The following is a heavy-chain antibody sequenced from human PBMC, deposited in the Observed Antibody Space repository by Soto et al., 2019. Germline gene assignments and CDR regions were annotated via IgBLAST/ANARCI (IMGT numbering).Heavy chain of an antibody. Sequence: QVQLVESGGGVVQPGRSLRLSCAASGFTFSSYGMHWVRQAPGKGLEWVAVISYDGSNKYYADSVKGRFTISRDNSKNTLYLQMNSLRAKDTAVYYCAKDLGAINMVRGEKCYGMDVWGQGTTVTVSS. D-gene: IGHD3-10*01. J-gene: IGHJ6*02. CDR3: AKDLGAINMVRGEKCYGMDV. V-gene: IGHV3-30*18. CDR2: ISYDGSNK. CDR1: GFTFSSYG.